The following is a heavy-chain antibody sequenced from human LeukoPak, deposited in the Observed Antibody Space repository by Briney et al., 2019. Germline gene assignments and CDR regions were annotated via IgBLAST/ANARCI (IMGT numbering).Heavy chain of an antibody. CDR2: VYHSAST. CDR1: GDSISGGSHY. Sequence: SETLSLTCTVSGDSISGGSHYWAWIRQPPGKGLEWIGSVYHSASTYDNPSLKSRVTISVDRSKNQFSLKLTSVTAADTAVYYCARVRGATPYNYYYYHMDVWGKGTTVTVSS. V-gene: IGHV4-39*07. J-gene: IGHJ6*03. D-gene: IGHD3-10*01. CDR3: ARVRGATPYNYYYYHMDV.